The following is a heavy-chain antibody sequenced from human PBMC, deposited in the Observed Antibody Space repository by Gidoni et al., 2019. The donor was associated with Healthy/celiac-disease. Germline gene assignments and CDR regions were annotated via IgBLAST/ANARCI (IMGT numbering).Heavy chain of an antibody. CDR2: ISWNSGSI. D-gene: IGHD2-2*01. J-gene: IGHJ3*02. CDR1: GFTFDDYA. V-gene: IGHV3-9*01. CDR3: AKQIVPAANDAFDI. Sequence: EVQLVESGGGLVQPGRSLRLSCAASGFTFDDYAMHWVRQAPGKGLEWVSGISWNSGSIGYADSVKGRFTISRDNAKNSLYLQMNSLRAEDTALYYCAKQIVPAANDAFDIWGQGTMVTVSS.